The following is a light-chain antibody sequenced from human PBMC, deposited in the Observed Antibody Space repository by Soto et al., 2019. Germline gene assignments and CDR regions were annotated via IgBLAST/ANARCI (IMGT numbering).Light chain of an antibody. CDR1: QGISRS. J-gene: IGKJ1*01. Sequence: DIQLTQSPSFVSASVGDRVTITCRASQGISRSLAWYQQKPGKAPQLLIDAASTLQAGVPSRFSGSGSGTDFSLTISSLQSEDFATYYCQQLNSYPGTVGQGTKVEIK. V-gene: IGKV1-9*01. CDR3: QQLNSYPGT. CDR2: AAS.